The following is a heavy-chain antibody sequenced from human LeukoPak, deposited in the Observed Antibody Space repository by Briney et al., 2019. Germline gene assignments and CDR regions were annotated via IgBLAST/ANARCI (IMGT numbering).Heavy chain of an antibody. J-gene: IGHJ6*02. V-gene: IGHV4-39*07. D-gene: IGHD6-13*01. CDR3: ARGGGSWYDPPPCYYYYYGMDV. Sequence: SETLSLTCTVSDGSISSNNFYWGWIRQPPGKGLEWIGEIYHSGSTNYNPSLKSRVTISVDKSKNQFSLKLSSVTAADTAVYYCARGGGSWYDPPPCYYYYYGMDVWGQGTTVTVSS. CDR1: DGSISSNNFY. CDR2: IYHSGST.